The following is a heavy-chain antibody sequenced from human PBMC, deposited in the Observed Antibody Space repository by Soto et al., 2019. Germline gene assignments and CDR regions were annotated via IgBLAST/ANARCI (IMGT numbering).Heavy chain of an antibody. CDR3: ASSDGRMDSSGWKYYFDY. CDR2: ISAYNGNT. Sequence: QVQLVQSGAEVKKPGASVKVSCKASGYTFTSYGISWVRQAPGQGLEWMGWISAYNGNTNYAQKLHGRVTMTTDTSTSTAYMELRSLRSDDTAVYYCASSDGRMDSSGWKYYFDYWGQGTLVTVSS. V-gene: IGHV1-18*01. CDR1: GYTFTSYG. J-gene: IGHJ4*02. D-gene: IGHD6-19*01.